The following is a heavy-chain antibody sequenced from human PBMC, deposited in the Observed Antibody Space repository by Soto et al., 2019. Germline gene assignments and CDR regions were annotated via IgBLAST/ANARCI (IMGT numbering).Heavy chain of an antibody. Sequence: VQLVESGGGVVQPGRSLRLSCAASGFTFSDYAMHWVRHAPGKGLEWVAVVSHGGRNTHYADSVKGRFTISRDSSKNTVSLEITTLRAEDTAVYYCAKGGRQGLVTSDFNYWGQGARVTVSS. CDR1: GFTFSDYA. D-gene: IGHD6-19*01. CDR3: AKGGRQGLVTSDFNY. J-gene: IGHJ4*02. V-gene: IGHV3-30*18. CDR2: VSHGGRNT.